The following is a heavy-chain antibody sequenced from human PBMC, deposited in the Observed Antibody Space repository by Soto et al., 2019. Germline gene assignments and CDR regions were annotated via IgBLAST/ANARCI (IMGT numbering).Heavy chain of an antibody. Sequence: PGGSLRLACSASGFTFSRHGMHWVRQTPGKGPVWVSRINDDGSSTKYADSVKGRFTIARDNAKNTVFLQMSSLRAEDTAVYYCAREVIAATGTIRWFDPWGQGTLVTVYS. D-gene: IGHD6-25*01. V-gene: IGHV3-74*03. CDR1: GFTFSRHG. CDR3: AREVIAATGTIRWFDP. CDR2: INDDGSST. J-gene: IGHJ5*02.